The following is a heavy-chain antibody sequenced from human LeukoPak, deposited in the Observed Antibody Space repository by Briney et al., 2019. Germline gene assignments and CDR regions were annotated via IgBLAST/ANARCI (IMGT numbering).Heavy chain of an antibody. D-gene: IGHD2-2*01. J-gene: IGHJ3*02. V-gene: IGHV3-30-3*01. CDR2: ISYDGSNK. CDR3: SVESLPGGIDAFDI. Sequence: GGSLRLSCAASGFTFSSYAMHWVRQAPGKGLEWVAVISYDGSNKYYADSVKGRFTISRDNSKNTLYLQMNSLRAEDTAVYYCSVESLPGGIDAFDIWGQGTMVTVSS. CDR1: GFTFSSYA.